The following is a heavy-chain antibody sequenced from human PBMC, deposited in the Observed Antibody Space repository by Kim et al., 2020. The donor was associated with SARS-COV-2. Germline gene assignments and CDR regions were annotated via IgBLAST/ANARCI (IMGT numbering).Heavy chain of an antibody. J-gene: IGHJ3*02. V-gene: IGHV3-21*01. Sequence: GGSLRLSCAASGFTFSSYSMNWVRQAPGKGLEWLSSISSSSSHIYYADSVKGRFTISRDNAKNSLYLQMNSLRDEDTAVYYCARVRPVISGRLNAFDIWGQGTMVTVSS. CDR3: ARVRPVISGRLNAFDI. D-gene: IGHD3-10*01. CDR1: GFTFSSYS. CDR2: ISSSSSHI.